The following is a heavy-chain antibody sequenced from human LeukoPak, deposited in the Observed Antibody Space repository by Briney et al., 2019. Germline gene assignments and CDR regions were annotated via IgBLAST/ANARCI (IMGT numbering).Heavy chain of an antibody. D-gene: IGHD5-24*01. CDR2: INHSGST. Sequence: SETLSLTCAVYSGSFSCYYWSWIRQPPGKGLEWIGEINHSGSTSHNPSLKSRVTISVDTSKNQFSLKLTSVTAADTALYYCARGDGRDGYKGKLDYWGQGTLVTVSS. J-gene: IGHJ4*02. V-gene: IGHV4-34*01. CDR1: SGSFSCYY. CDR3: ARGDGRDGYKGKLDY.